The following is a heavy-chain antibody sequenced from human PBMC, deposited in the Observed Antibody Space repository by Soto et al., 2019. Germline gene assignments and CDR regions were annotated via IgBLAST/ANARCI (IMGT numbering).Heavy chain of an antibody. D-gene: IGHD2-15*01. CDR2: INPNSGGT. CDR1: GYTFTGYY. V-gene: IGHV1-2*02. CDR3: ARASGWLLHNDDFDI. Sequence: ASVKVSCKASGYTFTGYYMHWVRQAPGQGLEWMGWINPNSGGTNYAQKFQGRVTMTRDTSISTAYMELSRLRSDDTAGYYCARASGWLLHNDDFDIWGQVTMFTVSS. J-gene: IGHJ3*02.